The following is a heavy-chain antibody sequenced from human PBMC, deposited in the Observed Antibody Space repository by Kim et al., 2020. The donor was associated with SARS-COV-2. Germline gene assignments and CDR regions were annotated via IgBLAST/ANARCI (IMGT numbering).Heavy chain of an antibody. CDR1: GFTFSSYT. D-gene: IGHD1-26*01. V-gene: IGHV3-23*01. J-gene: IGHJ4*02. CDR2: ISSSGSST. Sequence: GGSLRLSCAASGFTFSSYTMNWVRQAPGKGLEWVSAISSSGSSTYYADSVKGRFTISRDNTKNTLYLQMNSLRAEDTAVYYCSTVRGSYLGSYFDYWGQGTLVTVSS. CDR3: STVRGSYLGSYFDY.